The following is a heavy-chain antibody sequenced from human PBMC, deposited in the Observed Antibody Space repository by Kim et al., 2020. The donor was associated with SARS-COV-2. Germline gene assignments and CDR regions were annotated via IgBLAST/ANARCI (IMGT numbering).Heavy chain of an antibody. CDR1: GFTFSSYS. CDR2: ISSGSSSI. CDR3: AREGYCSSSSCSVNGFD. J-gene: IGHJ3*02. Sequence: GGSLRLSCAASGFTFSSYSMNWVRQVPGKGLEWVSYISSGSSSIYYADSVKGRFTISRDNAKNSLYLQMNSLRDDDTAVYYCAREGYCSSSSCSVNGFD. D-gene: IGHD2-2*01. V-gene: IGHV3-48*02.